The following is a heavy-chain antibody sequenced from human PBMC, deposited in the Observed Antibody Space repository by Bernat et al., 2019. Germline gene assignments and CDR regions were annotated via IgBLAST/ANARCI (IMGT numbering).Heavy chain of an antibody. V-gene: IGHV1-3*04. J-gene: IGHJ6*04. CDR1: GYSFTPYA. D-gene: IGHD3-10*01. Sequence: QVQLVQSGAEVKKPGASVKVSCKGSGYSFTPYAIHWVRQAPGQRLEWLGWINNANGDTRYAQKFQGRVTITRDTSARTAYMELSSLRSEDTAVYYCAREDYYYVRSYGMDDWGKGTTVTVSS. CDR2: INNANGDT. CDR3: AREDYYYVRSYGMDD.